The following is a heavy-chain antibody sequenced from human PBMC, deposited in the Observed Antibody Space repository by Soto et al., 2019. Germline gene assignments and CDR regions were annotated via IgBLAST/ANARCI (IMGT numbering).Heavy chain of an antibody. D-gene: IGHD3-22*01. CDR3: ARASYDSSGYYSDPFDI. Sequence: SVKVSCKASGGTFSSYAISWVRQAPGQGLEWMGGIIPIFGTANYAQKFQGRVTITADESTSTAYMELSSLRSEDTAVYYCARASYDSSGYYSDPFDIWGQGTMVTVSS. V-gene: IGHV1-69*13. J-gene: IGHJ3*02. CDR1: GGTFSSYA. CDR2: IIPIFGTA.